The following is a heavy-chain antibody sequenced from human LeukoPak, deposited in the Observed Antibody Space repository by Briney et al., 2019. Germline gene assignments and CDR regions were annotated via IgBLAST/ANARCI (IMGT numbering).Heavy chain of an antibody. CDR3: ATPRGYYDILTGYSSFDP. V-gene: IGHV1-24*01. CDR1: GYTLTELS. CDR2: FDPEDGET. Sequence: ASVKVSCKVSGYTLTELSMHWVRQAPGKGLEWMGGFDPEDGETIYAQKFQGRVTMTEDTSTDTAYIELSSLRSEDTAVHYCATPRGYYDILTGYSSFDPWGQGTLVTVSS. J-gene: IGHJ5*02. D-gene: IGHD3-9*01.